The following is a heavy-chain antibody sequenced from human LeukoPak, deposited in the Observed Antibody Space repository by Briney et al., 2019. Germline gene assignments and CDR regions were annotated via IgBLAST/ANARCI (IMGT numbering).Heavy chain of an antibody. V-gene: IGHV3-7*01. J-gene: IGHJ4*02. D-gene: IGHD2-2*01. CDR2: IKQLGSEK. CDR3: ARDFSEVVSAVSLVY. Sequence: PGGSLRLSCAASGFTFSSYWMSWVRQAPGKGLEWVANIKQLGSEKYYVDSVRGRFTIPRDNAKNSLYLQMHILRSEDTAVYYCARDFSEVVSAVSLVYWGQGTLVTVSS. CDR1: GFTFSSYW.